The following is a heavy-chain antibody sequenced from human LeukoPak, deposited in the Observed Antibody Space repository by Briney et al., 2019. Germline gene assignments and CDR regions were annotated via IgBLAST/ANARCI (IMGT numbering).Heavy chain of an antibody. CDR3: AYSGSYWNRYFDY. D-gene: IGHD1-26*01. CDR1: GCTVSSNY. V-gene: IGHV3-53*01. CDR2: IYSGGST. Sequence: PGGSLRLSCAASGCTVSSNYMSWVRQAPGKGLEWVSVIYSGGSTYYADSVKGRFTISRDNSKNTLYLQMNSLRAEDTAVYYCAYSGSYWNRYFDYWGQGTLVTVSS. J-gene: IGHJ4*02.